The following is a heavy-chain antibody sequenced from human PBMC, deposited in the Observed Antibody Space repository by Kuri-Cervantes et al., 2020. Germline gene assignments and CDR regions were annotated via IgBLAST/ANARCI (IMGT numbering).Heavy chain of an antibody. Sequence: ASVKVSCKASGYTFTANAMNWVRLAPGQGLEWTGWINTNTGNPTYAQGFIGRFVFSLDTSVSTAYLQISSLKAEDTAVYYCARVGFTMVRGVDLDYWGQGTLVTVSS. CDR1: GYTFTANA. D-gene: IGHD3-10*01. CDR3: ARVGFTMVRGVDLDY. CDR2: INTNTGNP. J-gene: IGHJ4*02. V-gene: IGHV7-4-1*02.